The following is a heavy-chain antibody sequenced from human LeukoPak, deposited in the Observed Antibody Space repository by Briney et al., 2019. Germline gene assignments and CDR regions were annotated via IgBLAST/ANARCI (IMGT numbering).Heavy chain of an antibody. J-gene: IGHJ4*02. CDR2: INWSGEST. D-gene: IGHD6-13*01. CDR3: ARVLGASWYSLGY. CDR1: GSSVADYG. Sequence: PGGSLRLSCAASGSSVADYGMGWVRQAPGKGLEWVSGINWSGESTGYADSVKGRVTISRDNAENALYLQMNSLRAEDTALYYCARVLGASWYSLGYWGRGTLVTVSS. V-gene: IGHV3-20*04.